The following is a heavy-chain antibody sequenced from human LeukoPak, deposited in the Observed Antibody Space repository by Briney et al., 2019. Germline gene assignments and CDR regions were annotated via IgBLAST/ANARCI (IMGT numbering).Heavy chain of an antibody. V-gene: IGHV4-59*01. D-gene: IGHD3-3*01. Sequence: SETLSLTCTVSGGSITSYYWSWIRQPPGKGLEWIGYIYYSGSTKYNPSLKSRVTISVDTSKNQFSLKLTYVTAADTAVYYCASTRITISGVISEFDPWGQGILVTVSS. CDR1: GGSITSYY. CDR3: ASTRITISGVISEFDP. J-gene: IGHJ5*02. CDR2: IYYSGST.